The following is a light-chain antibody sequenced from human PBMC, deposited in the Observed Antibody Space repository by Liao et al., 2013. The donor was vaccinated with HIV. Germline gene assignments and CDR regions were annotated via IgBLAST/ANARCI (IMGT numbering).Light chain of an antibody. V-gene: IGLV3-21*01. J-gene: IGLJ1*01. CDR3: QAWDSSTACV. CDR1: NIGSKS. Sequence: SYVLTQPPSVSVAPGKTARIPCGGNNIGSKSVHWYQQKPGQAPVVVIYYDTDRPSVIPERFSGSNSGNTATLTISGTQAMDEADYYCQAWDSSTACVFGTGTKVTVL. CDR2: YDT.